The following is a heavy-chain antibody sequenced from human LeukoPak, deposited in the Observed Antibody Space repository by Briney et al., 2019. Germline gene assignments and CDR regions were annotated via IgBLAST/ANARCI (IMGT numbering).Heavy chain of an antibody. CDR2: IYYSGSA. D-gene: IGHD4-17*01. V-gene: IGHV4-59*12. Sequence: SETLSLTCSVSGGSISSYYWSWIRQPPGKGLEWIGYIYYSGSANYNPSLKSRVTISVDTSKNQFSLKLSSVTAADTAVYYCARMTTRPSYYFDYWGQGTLVTVSS. J-gene: IGHJ4*02. CDR3: ARMTTRPSYYFDY. CDR1: GGSISSYY.